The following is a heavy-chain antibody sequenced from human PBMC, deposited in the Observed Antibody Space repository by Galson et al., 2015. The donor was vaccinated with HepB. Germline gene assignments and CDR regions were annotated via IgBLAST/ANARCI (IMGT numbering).Heavy chain of an antibody. Sequence: SLRLSCAASGFTFSGSAMHWVRQASGKGLEWVGRIRSKANSYATAYAASVKGRFTISRDDSKNTAYLQMNSLKTEDTAVYYCTRLSIAVAGTPVVGYWGQGTLVTVSS. J-gene: IGHJ4*02. V-gene: IGHV3-73*01. CDR2: IRSKANSYAT. CDR3: TRLSIAVAGTPVVGY. CDR1: GFTFSGSA. D-gene: IGHD6-19*01.